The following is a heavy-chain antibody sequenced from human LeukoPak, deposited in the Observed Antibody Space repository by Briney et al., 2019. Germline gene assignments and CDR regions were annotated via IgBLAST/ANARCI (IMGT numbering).Heavy chain of an antibody. D-gene: IGHD4-17*01. J-gene: IGHJ4*02. V-gene: IGHV3-74*01. Sequence: GGSLRLSCAASGFTFSDYWMHWARQAPGKGLVWVSRISSDGSRVTYADSVKGGFTISRDNAKNTLYLQMNSLRAEDTAVYYCARGTRGYGDFFDYWGQGTLVTVSS. CDR1: GFTFSDYW. CDR3: ARGTRGYGDFFDY. CDR2: ISSDGSRV.